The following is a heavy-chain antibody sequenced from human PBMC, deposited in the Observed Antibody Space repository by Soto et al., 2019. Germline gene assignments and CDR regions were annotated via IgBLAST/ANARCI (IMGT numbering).Heavy chain of an antibody. J-gene: IGHJ3*02. V-gene: IGHV4-39*01. CDR1: GGSISSSSYY. CDR2: IYYSGRT. Sequence: QLQLQESGPGLVKPSETLSLTCTVSGGSISSSSYYWGWIRQPPGKGLEWIGSIYYSGRTYYNPSPKSRVTVSVDTSKSHFSRKLSSVTAADTAVYYCARMTQQWLVRAFDICGQGTMVTVSS. CDR3: ARMTQQWLVRAFDI. D-gene: IGHD6-19*01.